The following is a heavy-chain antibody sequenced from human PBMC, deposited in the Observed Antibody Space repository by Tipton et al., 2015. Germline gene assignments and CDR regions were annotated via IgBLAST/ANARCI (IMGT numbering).Heavy chain of an antibody. V-gene: IGHV3-74*01. CDR1: GFTFSSYW. J-gene: IGHJ2*01. CDR2: INSDGSST. D-gene: IGHD4-17*01. Sequence: GSLRLSCAASGFTFSSYWMHWVRQAPGKGLVWVSRINSDGSSTSYADSVKGRFTISRDNAKNSLYLQMNSLRAEDTAVYYCASVPSGDSYWYFDLWGRGTLVTVSS. CDR3: ASVPSGDSYWYFDL.